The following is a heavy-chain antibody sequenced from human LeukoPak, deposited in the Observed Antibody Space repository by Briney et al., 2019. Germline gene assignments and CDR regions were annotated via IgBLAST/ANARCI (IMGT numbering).Heavy chain of an antibody. D-gene: IGHD2-15*01. CDR3: ARGPLVVVAATPLADY. CDR1: GFTFSSYW. V-gene: IGHV3-7*01. Sequence: PGGSLRLSCAASGFTFSSYWMSWVRQAPGKRLEWVANIKQDGSEKYYVDSVKGRFTISRDNAKNSLYLQMNSLRAEDTAVYYCARGPLVVVAATPLADYWGQGTLVTVSS. J-gene: IGHJ4*02. CDR2: IKQDGSEK.